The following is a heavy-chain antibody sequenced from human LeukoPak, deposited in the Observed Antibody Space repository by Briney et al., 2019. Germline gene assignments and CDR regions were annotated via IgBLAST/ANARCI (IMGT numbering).Heavy chain of an antibody. CDR1: GFTFSSYG. D-gene: IGHD2-2*01. J-gene: IGHJ6*03. CDR2: IWYDGSNK. CDR3: AKEGWDCSSTSCYASYYYYMDV. Sequence: PGGSLRLSCAASGFTFSSYGMHWVRQAPGKGLEWVAVIWYDGSNKYYAESVKGRFTISRDNSKNTLYLQMNSLRAEDTAVYYCAKEGWDCSSTSCYASYYYYMDVWGKGTTVTVSS. V-gene: IGHV3-33*06.